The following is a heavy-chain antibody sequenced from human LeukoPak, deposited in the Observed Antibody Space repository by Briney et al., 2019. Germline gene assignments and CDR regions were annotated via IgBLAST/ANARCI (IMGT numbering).Heavy chain of an antibody. Sequence: GASVKVSCKASGYTFTSYYMHWVRQAPGQGLEWMGIINPSGGSTSYAQKFQGRVTMTRDTPTSTVYMELSSLRSEDTAVYYCARDGRAYCGGDCYSDIWGQGTMVTVSS. V-gene: IGHV1-46*01. CDR1: GYTFTSYY. CDR3: ARDGRAYCGGDCYSDI. J-gene: IGHJ3*02. D-gene: IGHD2-21*02. CDR2: INPSGGST.